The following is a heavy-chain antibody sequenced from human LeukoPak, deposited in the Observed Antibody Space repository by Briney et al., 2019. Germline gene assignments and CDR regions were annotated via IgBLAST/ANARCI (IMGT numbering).Heavy chain of an antibody. V-gene: IGHV3-9*01. J-gene: IGHJ4*02. Sequence: GGSLRLSCAASGFIFDDYAMHWVRQAPGKGLEWVSGISWNSGNIGYADSVKGRFTISRDNAKNSLYLQMNSLRAEDTALYYCAKDLAAAGGAGNDYWGQGTLVTVSS. D-gene: IGHD6-13*01. CDR1: GFIFDDYA. CDR2: ISWNSGNI. CDR3: AKDLAAAGGAGNDY.